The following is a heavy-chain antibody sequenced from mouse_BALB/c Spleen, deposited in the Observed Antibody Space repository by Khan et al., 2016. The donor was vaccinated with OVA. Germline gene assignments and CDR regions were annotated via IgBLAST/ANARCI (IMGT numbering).Heavy chain of an antibody. CDR1: GYIFTNSV. CDR3: AGGNWKSYYFDY. Sequence: VQLQQSGPELVKPGASVKMSCKASGYIFTNSVLHWMKQKPGQGLEWIGYINPYNGGTKYTEKFKGKATLASDKSSITAYMQLSSLTSEDSAGYYWAGGNWKSYYFDYWGQGTTLTLSS. CDR2: INPYNGGT. D-gene: IGHD4-1*01. J-gene: IGHJ2*01. V-gene: IGHV1S136*01.